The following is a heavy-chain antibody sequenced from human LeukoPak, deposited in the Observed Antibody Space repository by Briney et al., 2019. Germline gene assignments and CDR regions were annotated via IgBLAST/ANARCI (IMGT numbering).Heavy chain of an antibody. J-gene: IGHJ1*01. V-gene: IGHV4-34*01. CDR3: ARGELLWFGEDWFQH. CDR1: GGXFSGYY. D-gene: IGHD3-10*01. CDR2: INQSGSS. Sequence: PSETLSLTCAVYGGXFSGYYCSWIRQPPGKGLEWIGEINQSGSSDYNPSLKSRVTMSVDTSKNQFSLKLSSVTAADTAVYYCARGELLWFGEDWFQHWGQGTLVTVSS.